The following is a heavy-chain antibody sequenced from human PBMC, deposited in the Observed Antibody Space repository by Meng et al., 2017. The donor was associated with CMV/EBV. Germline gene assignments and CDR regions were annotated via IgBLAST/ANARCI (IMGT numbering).Heavy chain of an antibody. CDR1: GYSFTSYG. D-gene: IGHD4-17*01. Sequence: GSGYSFTSYGISWVRHMPGKGLEWMGRIDPSDSYTNYSPSFQGHVTISADKSISTAYLQWSSLKASDTAMYYCASQTYGDAWDYFDYWGQGTLVTVSS. J-gene: IGHJ4*02. CDR3: ASQTYGDAWDYFDY. V-gene: IGHV5-10-1*01. CDR2: IDPSDSYT.